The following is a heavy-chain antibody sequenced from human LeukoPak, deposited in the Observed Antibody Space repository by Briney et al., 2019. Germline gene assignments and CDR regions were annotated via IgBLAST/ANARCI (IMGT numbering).Heavy chain of an antibody. D-gene: IGHD5-12*01. CDR3: AREPDSGYPDNTFDY. J-gene: IGHJ4*02. CDR1: GGSFSGYY. CDR2: INHSGST. Sequence: SETLSLTCAVYGGSFSGYYWSWIRQPPGKGLEWIGEINHSGSTNYNPSLKSRVTMSVDTSKNQFSLKLSSVTAADTAVYYCAREPDSGYPDNTFDYWGQGTLVTVSS. V-gene: IGHV4-34*01.